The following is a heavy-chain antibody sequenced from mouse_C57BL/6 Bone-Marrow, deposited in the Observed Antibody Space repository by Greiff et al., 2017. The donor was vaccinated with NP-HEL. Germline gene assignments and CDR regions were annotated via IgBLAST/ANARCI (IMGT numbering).Heavy chain of an antibody. CDR2: IHPNSSST. J-gene: IGHJ1*03. V-gene: IGHV1-64*01. Sequence: QVQLQQPGAELVKPGASVKLSCKASGYTFTSYWMHWVKQRPGQGLEWIGMIHPNSSSTNYNEKFKSKATLTVDKSSSTAYMQLSSLTSEDAAVYYSAREAYWYFDVWGTGTTVTVSS. CDR3: AREAYWYFDV. CDR1: GYTFTSYW.